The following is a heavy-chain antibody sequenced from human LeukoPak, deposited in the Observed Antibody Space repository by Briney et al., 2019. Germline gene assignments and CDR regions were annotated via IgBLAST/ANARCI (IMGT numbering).Heavy chain of an antibody. CDR1: GYTFTGYY. D-gene: IGHD6-13*01. V-gene: IGHV1-2*02. CDR2: INPNSGGT. Sequence: GASVKDSCKASGYTFTGYYMHWVRQAAGQGLEGMGWINPNSGGTNYAQKFQGRVTMTRDTSISTAYMELSRLRSDDTAVYYCAREISLAGIAGVYNWFDPWGQGTLVTVSS. CDR3: AREISLAGIAGVYNWFDP. J-gene: IGHJ5*02.